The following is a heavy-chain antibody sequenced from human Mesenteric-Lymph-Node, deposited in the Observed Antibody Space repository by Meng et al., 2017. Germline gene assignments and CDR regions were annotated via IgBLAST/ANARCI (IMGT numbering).Heavy chain of an antibody. CDR1: GFTFDDYA. Sequence: SLKISCAASGFTFDDYAMHWVRQAPGKGLEWVSGISWNSGSIGYADSVKGRFTISRDNAKNSLYLQMNSLRAEDTAVYYCARDRGVLGDYEEGGYYGMDVWGQGTTVTVSS. CDR2: ISWNSGSI. V-gene: IGHV3-9*01. D-gene: IGHD4-17*01. J-gene: IGHJ6*02. CDR3: ARDRGVLGDYEEGGYYGMDV.